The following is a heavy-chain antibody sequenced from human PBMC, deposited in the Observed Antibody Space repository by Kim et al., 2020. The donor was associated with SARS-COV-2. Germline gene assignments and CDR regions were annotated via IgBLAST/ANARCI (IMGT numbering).Heavy chain of an antibody. CDR2: IYYSGST. Sequence: SETLSLTCTVSGGSISSSSYYWGWIRQPPGKGLEWIGSIYYSGSTYYNPSLKSRVTISVDTSKNQFSLKLSSVTAADTAVYYCARQRYSSTVNFDYWGQGTLVTVSS. CDR3: ARQRYSSTVNFDY. V-gene: IGHV4-39*01. CDR1: GGSISSSSYY. D-gene: IGHD6-13*01. J-gene: IGHJ4*02.